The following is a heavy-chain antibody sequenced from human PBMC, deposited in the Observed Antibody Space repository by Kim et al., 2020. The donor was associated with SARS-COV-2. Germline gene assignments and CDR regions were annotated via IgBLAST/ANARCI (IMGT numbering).Heavy chain of an antibody. CDR1: GGSFSGYY. CDR3: ARSPFATMVRGAKPFDY. Sequence: SETLSLTCAVYGGSFSGYYWSWIRQPPGKGLEWIGEINHSGSTNYNPSLKSRVTISVDTSKNQFSLKLSSVTAADTAVYYCARSPFATMVRGAKPFDYWGQGTLVTVSS. V-gene: IGHV4-34*01. CDR2: INHSGST. J-gene: IGHJ4*02. D-gene: IGHD3-10*01.